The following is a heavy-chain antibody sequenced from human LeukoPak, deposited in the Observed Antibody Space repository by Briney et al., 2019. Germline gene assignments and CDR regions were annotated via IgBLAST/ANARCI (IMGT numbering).Heavy chain of an antibody. D-gene: IGHD1-26*01. J-gene: IGHJ4*02. Sequence: SETLSLTCAVYGGSFSGNYWNWIRQPPGKGLEWIGEINYSGSTNYNPSLKSRVTISVDTSKNQFSLKLSSVTAADTAVYYCSRESGPFCPFGHWGQGTLVAVTS. V-gene: IGHV4-34*01. CDR1: GGSFSGNY. CDR2: INYSGST. CDR3: SRESGPFCPFGH.